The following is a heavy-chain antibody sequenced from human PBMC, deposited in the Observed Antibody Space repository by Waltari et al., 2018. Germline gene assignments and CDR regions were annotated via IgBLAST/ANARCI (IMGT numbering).Heavy chain of an antibody. J-gene: IGHJ4*02. CDR2: ISYDGKNT. D-gene: IGHD1-26*01. CDR3: AKSLETGATAFDY. Sequence: QVQLVESGGGVVQPGGSLRLSCEASGFTLSRDGMHWVRQAPGKGLEWMAVISYDGKNTYYSDSVKGRFTISRDNSKNTLYLQMNSLRPEDTAVYYCAKSLETGATAFDYWGQGTLVTVSS. V-gene: IGHV3-30*18. CDR1: GFTLSRDG.